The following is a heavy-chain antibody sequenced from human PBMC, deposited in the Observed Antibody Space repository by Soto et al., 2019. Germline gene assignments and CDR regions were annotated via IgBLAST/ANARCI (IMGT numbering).Heavy chain of an antibody. J-gene: IGHJ3*02. D-gene: IGHD3-22*01. Sequence: GGSLRLSCAASGFTFSDYYMSWIRQAPGKGLEWVSYISSSGSTIYYADSVKGRFTISRDNAKNSLYLQMNSLRAEDTAVYYCASSPTYYYDSSDAFDIWGQGTMVTV. CDR3: ASSPTYYYDSSDAFDI. CDR2: ISSSGSTI. CDR1: GFTFSDYY. V-gene: IGHV3-11*01.